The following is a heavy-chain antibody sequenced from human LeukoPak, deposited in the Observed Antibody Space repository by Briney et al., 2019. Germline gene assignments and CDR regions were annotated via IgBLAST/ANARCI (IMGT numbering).Heavy chain of an antibody. CDR2: IYDSGST. V-gene: IGHV4-59*01. J-gene: IGHJ6*02. CDR1: GGSISGYY. CDR3: ARVGGTNYYYYGMDV. Sequence: SETLSLTCTVSGGSISGYYWSWIRQPPGKGLEWIGYIYDSGSTNYNPTLKSRVTISVDTSKNQFSLKLSSVTAADMAVYYCARVGGTNYYYYGMDVWGQGTTVTVSS. D-gene: IGHD3-10*01.